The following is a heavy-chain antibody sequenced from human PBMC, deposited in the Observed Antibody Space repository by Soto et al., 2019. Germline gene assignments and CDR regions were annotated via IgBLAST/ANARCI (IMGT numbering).Heavy chain of an antibody. V-gene: IGHV3-30-3*01. CDR1: GFTFSSYA. J-gene: IGHJ6*02. CDR2: ISYDGSNK. CDR3: AREGGDCISTSCYGYGMDV. Sequence: QVQLVESGGGVVQPGRSLRLSCAASGFTFSSYAMHWVRQAPGKGLEWVAVISYDGSNKYYSDSVKGRFTISRDKSKNTLYLQMNSLRAEDTAVYYCAREGGDCISTSCYGYGMDVWGQGTTVTVSS. D-gene: IGHD2-2*01.